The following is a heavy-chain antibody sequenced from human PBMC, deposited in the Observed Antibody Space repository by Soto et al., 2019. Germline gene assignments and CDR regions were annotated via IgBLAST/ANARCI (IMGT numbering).Heavy chain of an antibody. D-gene: IGHD3-16*02. CDR2: INAGNGNT. Sequence: ASVKVSCKASGYTFTSYAMHWVRQAPGQRLEWMGWINAGNGNTKYSQKFQGRVTITRDTSASTAYMELSSLRSEDTAVYYCARGSRTYDYIWGSYRDDPTPIDYWGQGTLVTVSS. J-gene: IGHJ4*02. CDR3: ARGSRTYDYIWGSYRDDPTPIDY. CDR1: GYTFTSYA. V-gene: IGHV1-3*01.